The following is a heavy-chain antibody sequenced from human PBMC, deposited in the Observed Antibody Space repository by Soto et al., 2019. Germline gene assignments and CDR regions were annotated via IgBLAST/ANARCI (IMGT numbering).Heavy chain of an antibody. CDR2: ISGSGGST. Sequence: GVSLRLSCAASGFTFSSYAMSWVRQAPGKGLEWVSAISGSGGSTYYADSVKGRFTISRDNSKNTLYLQMNSLRAEDTAVYYCAKHIAVAGIPWFDPWGQGTLVIVSS. D-gene: IGHD6-19*01. CDR1: GFTFSSYA. V-gene: IGHV3-23*01. CDR3: AKHIAVAGIPWFDP. J-gene: IGHJ5*02.